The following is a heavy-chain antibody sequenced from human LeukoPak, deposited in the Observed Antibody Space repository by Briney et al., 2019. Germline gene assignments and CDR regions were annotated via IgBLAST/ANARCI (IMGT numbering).Heavy chain of an antibody. D-gene: IGHD3-3*01. V-gene: IGHV1-3*01. CDR3: ARESTYYDFWSGYSNNWFDP. CDR2: INAGNGNT. Sequence: ASVEVSCKASGYTFTSYAMHWVRQAPGQRLEWMGWINAGNGNTKYSQKFQGRDTITRDTSASTAYMELSSLRSEDTAVYYCARESTYYDFWSGYSNNWFDPWGQGTLVTVSS. CDR1: GYTFTSYA. J-gene: IGHJ5*02.